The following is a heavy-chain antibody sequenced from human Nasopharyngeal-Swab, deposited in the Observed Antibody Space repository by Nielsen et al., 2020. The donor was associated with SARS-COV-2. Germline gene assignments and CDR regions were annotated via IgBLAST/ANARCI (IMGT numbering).Heavy chain of an antibody. J-gene: IGHJ5*02. V-gene: IGHV4-59*13. Sequence: SETLSLTCTVSGGSISSSYWSWIRQPPGKGLEWIGYIYYSGSTNYNPSLKSRVTISVDTSKNQFSLKLSSVTAADTAVYYCARENGGGWFDPWGQGTLVTVSS. CDR1: GGSISSSY. D-gene: IGHD4-23*01. CDR3: ARENGGGWFDP. CDR2: IYYSGST.